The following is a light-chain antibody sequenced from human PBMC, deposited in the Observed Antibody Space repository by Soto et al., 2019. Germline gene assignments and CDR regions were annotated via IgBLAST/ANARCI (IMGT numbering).Light chain of an antibody. V-gene: IGKV3-15*01. CDR3: HQYHNLWA. Sequence: ILMTQSPATVSVSPGESATLSCRASQNIYYNVAWYHHRPGQAPRLLIYRASTRAPGVPARFRGSGSGTEFTLTISSLQPEDCTVYSCHQYHNLWAFGQGTKV. J-gene: IGKJ1*01. CDR1: QNIYYN. CDR2: RAS.